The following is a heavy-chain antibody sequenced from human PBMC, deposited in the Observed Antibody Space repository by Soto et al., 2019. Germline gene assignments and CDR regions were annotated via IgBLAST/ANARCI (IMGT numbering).Heavy chain of an antibody. J-gene: IGHJ4*01. V-gene: IGHV1-46*01. CDR3: ARDRYSSGWSPSDY. Sequence: VPVKVSCKASGYIFTNDSMHCVRQAPGQGLEWMGIINPSGGRTGYAQKLQGRVTMTTDTSTSTAYMELRSLRSDDTVFYFCARDRYSSGWSPSDYWGNGTLDTVSS. D-gene: IGHD6-19*01. CDR1: GYIFTNDS. CDR2: INPSGGRT.